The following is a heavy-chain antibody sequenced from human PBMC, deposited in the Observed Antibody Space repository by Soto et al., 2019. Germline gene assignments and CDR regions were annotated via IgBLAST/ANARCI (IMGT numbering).Heavy chain of an antibody. Sequence: PSDTLSLTCTISCGSIISHYWSWIRQPPGQGLEWIGYMYDSGSPNYNPSLKSRVTISVDTSKNQFSLNLSFVTAADTAVYYCARGAAAGRSGYWGQGTLVTVSS. CDR3: ARGAAAGRSGY. V-gene: IGHV4-59*07. CDR1: CGSIISHY. J-gene: IGHJ4*02. D-gene: IGHD6-13*01. CDR2: MYDSGSP.